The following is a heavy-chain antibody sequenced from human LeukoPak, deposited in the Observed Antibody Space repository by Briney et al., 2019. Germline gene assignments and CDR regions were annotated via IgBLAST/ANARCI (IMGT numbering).Heavy chain of an antibody. CDR1: GFTFSSYS. J-gene: IGHJ3*02. D-gene: IGHD6-19*01. V-gene: IGHV3-21*01. Sequence: PGGSLRLSCAASGFTFSSYSMNWVRQTPGKGLEGVSSISATSSYIYYADSARGRFTISRDNAKNSLYLQMNSLRAEDTAVYYCARDKTEQWLVLEAFDIWGQGTVVTVSS. CDR2: ISATSSYI. CDR3: ARDKTEQWLVLEAFDI.